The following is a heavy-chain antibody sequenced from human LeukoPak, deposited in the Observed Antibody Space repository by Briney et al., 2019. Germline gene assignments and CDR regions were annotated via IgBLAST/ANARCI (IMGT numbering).Heavy chain of an antibody. D-gene: IGHD6-19*01. Sequence: PGGSLRLSCAASGFTFSSYAMSWVRQAPGKGLEWGSVISGSGGSTYYADSVKGRFTISRDNSKNTLYLQMNSLRGEDTAVYYCAKPYSSAWYSPLDYWGQGTLVTVSS. CDR2: ISGSGGST. V-gene: IGHV3-23*01. CDR3: AKPYSSAWYSPLDY. J-gene: IGHJ4*02. CDR1: GFTFSSYA.